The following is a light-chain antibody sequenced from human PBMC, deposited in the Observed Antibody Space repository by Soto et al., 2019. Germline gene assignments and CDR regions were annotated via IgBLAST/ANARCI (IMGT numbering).Light chain of an antibody. CDR2: DNN. Sequence: QCLLTQPPSVSAAPGQKFTISCSGSTSTIVNNYVSWYQLLPGTAPQLLIYDNNKRPSVIPDRFSGSKSGTSATLGITGLQTGDEADYYCGTWDSSLNVFVFGTGTKVTVL. CDR1: TSTIVNNY. V-gene: IGLV1-51*01. J-gene: IGLJ1*01. CDR3: GTWDSSLNVFV.